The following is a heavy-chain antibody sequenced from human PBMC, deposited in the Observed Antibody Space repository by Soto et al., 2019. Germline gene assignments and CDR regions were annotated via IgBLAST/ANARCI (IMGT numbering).Heavy chain of an antibody. Sequence: PSQTLSLTCTVSGGSISSYRWSCIRQPAWKGLEWIGRLNTYGNTHYNPSLTSRVTVSVDTSRNQFFLTLRTVSAADSAVYHCGREGVGTWDYEASWGRGTSVTVSS. CDR3: GREGVGTWDYEAS. J-gene: IGHJ5*02. V-gene: IGHV4-4*07. CDR1: GGSISSYR. CDR2: LNTYGNT. D-gene: IGHD1-7*01.